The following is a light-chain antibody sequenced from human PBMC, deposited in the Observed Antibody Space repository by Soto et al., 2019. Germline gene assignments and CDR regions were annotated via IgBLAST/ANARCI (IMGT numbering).Light chain of an antibody. CDR1: SNDIGTYNY. J-gene: IGLJ2*01. Sequence: QSALTQPASVSGSPGQSITISCTGTSNDIGTYNYVSWYQHHPGKAPKLLIYEVSNRPSGVSNRFSGSKSGNTASLTISGLQAEDEADYHCTSFTTSTTVIFGGGTQLTVL. CDR2: EVS. V-gene: IGLV2-14*01. CDR3: TSFTTSTTVI.